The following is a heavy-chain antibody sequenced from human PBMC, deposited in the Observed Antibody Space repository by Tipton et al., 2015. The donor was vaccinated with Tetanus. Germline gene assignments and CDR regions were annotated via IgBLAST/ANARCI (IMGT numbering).Heavy chain of an antibody. CDR3: ARDSEAAAGTWTDY. D-gene: IGHD6-13*01. V-gene: IGHV4-31*02. CDR2: IYYSGST. Sequence: LRLSCTVSGGSISSGGYYWSWIRQHPGKGLEWIGYIYYSGSTYYNPSLKSRVTISVDTSKNQFSLKLSSVTAADTAVYYCARDSEAAAGTWTDYWGQGTLVTVSS. CDR1: GGSISSGGYY. J-gene: IGHJ4*02.